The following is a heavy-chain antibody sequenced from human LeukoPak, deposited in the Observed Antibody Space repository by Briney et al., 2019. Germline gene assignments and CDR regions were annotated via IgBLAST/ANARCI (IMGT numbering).Heavy chain of an antibody. Sequence: ASVKVSCKASGYTFTSYGISWVRQAPGQGLEWMGWISAYNGNTNYAQKLQGRVTMTTDTSTSTAYMELRSLRSDDTAVYYCASTNDYGDYPNPFDYWGQGTLVTVSS. V-gene: IGHV1-18*01. CDR3: ASTNDYGDYPNPFDY. CDR2: ISAYNGNT. D-gene: IGHD4-17*01. J-gene: IGHJ4*02. CDR1: GYTFTSYG.